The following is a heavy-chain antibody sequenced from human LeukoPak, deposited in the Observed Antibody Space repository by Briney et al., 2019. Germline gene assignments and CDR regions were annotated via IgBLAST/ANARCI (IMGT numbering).Heavy chain of an antibody. CDR3: ARGFRGDNFDY. CDR2: IYHSGSA. V-gene: IGHV4-39*07. Sequence: SETLSLTCNVSGDSVTSDNFYWAWIRQPPGKGLEWIGTIYHSGSAYYNPSLKSRVTISVDTSKNQFSLKLSSVTAADTAVYFCARGFRGDNFDYWGQGTLVTVSS. CDR1: GDSVTSDNFY. J-gene: IGHJ4*02. D-gene: IGHD7-27*01.